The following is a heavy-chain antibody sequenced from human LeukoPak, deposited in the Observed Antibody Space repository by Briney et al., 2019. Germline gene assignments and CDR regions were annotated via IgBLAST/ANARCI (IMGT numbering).Heavy chain of an antibody. V-gene: IGHV1-46*01. Sequence: GASVKVSCKASGYTFTSYYMHWVRQAPGQGLEWMGIINPSGDSTSYAQKFQGRVTMTRDTSTSTVYMELSSLRSEDTAVYYCARGSIVVVPAANNWFDPWGQGTLVTVSS. CDR2: INPSGDST. CDR3: ARGSIVVVPAANNWFDP. D-gene: IGHD2-2*01. CDR1: GYTFTSYY. J-gene: IGHJ5*02.